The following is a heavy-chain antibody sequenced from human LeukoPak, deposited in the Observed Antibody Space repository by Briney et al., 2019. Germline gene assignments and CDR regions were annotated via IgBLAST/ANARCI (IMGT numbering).Heavy chain of an antibody. CDR3: ARGDILTGFLDY. V-gene: IGHV4-39*01. Sequence: SETLSLTCTVSGGSISSRGYSWGWIRQPPGKGLEWIGNIYYSGSTYYNPSLKSRVTISVDTSKNQFSLRLYSVTAADTAVYYCARGDILTGFLDYWGQGTLVTVSS. J-gene: IGHJ4*02. CDR1: GGSISSRGYS. CDR2: IYYSGST. D-gene: IGHD3-9*01.